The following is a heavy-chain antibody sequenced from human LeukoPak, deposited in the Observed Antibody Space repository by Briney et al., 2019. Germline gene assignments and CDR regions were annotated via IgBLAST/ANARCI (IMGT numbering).Heavy chain of an antibody. CDR3: ANSRDGYLNDY. CDR1: GYTFTSYG. J-gene: IGHJ4*02. V-gene: IGHV1-18*01. Sequence: ASVKVSCKASGYTFTSYGISWVRPAPGQGLEWMGWISAYNGNTNYAQKLQGRVTMTTDTSTSTAYMELRSLRSDDTAVYYCANSRDGYLNDYWGQGTLVTVSS. CDR2: ISAYNGNT. D-gene: IGHD5-24*01.